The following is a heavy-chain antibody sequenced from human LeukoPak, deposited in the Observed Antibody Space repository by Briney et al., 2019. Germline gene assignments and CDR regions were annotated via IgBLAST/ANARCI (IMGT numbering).Heavy chain of an antibody. CDR2: IYYSGTT. V-gene: IGHV4-39*01. CDR3: ARQTTATMVFAFDS. D-gene: IGHD4-17*01. CDR1: GDSISSSTCN. Sequence: SETLSLTCTVSGDSISSSTCNWGWIRQPPGKGLEWIGSIYYSGTTYYNLSLKSRVSMSLDTSKNQFSLKLGSVTAAATALYYCARQTTATMVFAFDSWGQGTLVSAPS. J-gene: IGHJ4*02.